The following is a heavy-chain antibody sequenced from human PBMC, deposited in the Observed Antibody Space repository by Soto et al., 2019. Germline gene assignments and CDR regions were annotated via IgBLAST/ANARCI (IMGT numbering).Heavy chain of an antibody. CDR3: ARTVATYEVDYYYGMDV. Sequence: TGGSLRLSCAASGFTFSSYGMHWVRQAPGKGLEWVAVIWYDGSNKYYADSVKGRFTISRDNSKNTLYLQMNSLRAEDTAVYYCARTVATYEVDYYYGMDVWGQGTTVTVSS. D-gene: IGHD5-12*01. J-gene: IGHJ6*02. V-gene: IGHV3-33*01. CDR2: IWYDGSNK. CDR1: GFTFSSYG.